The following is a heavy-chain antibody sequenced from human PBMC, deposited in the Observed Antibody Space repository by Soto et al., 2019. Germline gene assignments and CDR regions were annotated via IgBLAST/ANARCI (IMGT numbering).Heavy chain of an antibody. D-gene: IGHD5-18*01. V-gene: IGHV3-21*01. CDR1: GFTFSSYS. CDR3: ARERIQLWTRGQYYFDY. CDR2: ISSSSSYI. Sequence: EVQLVESGGGLVKPGGSLRLSCAASGFTFSSYSMNWVRLAPGKGLEWVSSISSSSSYIYYADSVKGRFTISRDNAKNSLYLQMNSLRAEDTAVYYCARERIQLWTRGQYYFDYWGQGTLVTVSS. J-gene: IGHJ4*02.